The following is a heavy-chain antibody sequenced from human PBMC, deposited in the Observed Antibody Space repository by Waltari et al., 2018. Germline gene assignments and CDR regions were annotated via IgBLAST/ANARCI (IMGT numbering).Heavy chain of an antibody. V-gene: IGHV1-69*13. CDR3: ARDELRLAAAATYYYGMDV. CDR2: IIPIFGTA. D-gene: IGHD6-13*01. J-gene: IGHJ6*02. Sequence: QVQLVQSGAEVKKPGSSVKVSCKASGGTFSSYAISWVRQAPGQGLEWMGGIIPIFGTANYAQKFQGRVTITADESTSTAYMELSSLRSEDTAVYYCARDELRLAAAATYYYGMDVWGQGTTVTVSS. CDR1: GGTFSSYA.